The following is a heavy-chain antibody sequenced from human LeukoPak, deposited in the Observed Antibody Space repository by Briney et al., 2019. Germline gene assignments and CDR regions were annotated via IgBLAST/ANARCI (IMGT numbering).Heavy chain of an antibody. CDR2: INSDGSST. Sequence: GGSLRLSCAASGFTFSSYWLHWVRQAPGKGLVWVSRINSDGSSTYYADSVKGRFTISRDNAKNSLYLQMNSLRDEDTAVYYCARGDSSGYGPDHWGQGTLVTVSS. CDR1: GFTFSSYW. V-gene: IGHV3-74*01. D-gene: IGHD3-22*01. J-gene: IGHJ5*02. CDR3: ARGDSSGYGPDH.